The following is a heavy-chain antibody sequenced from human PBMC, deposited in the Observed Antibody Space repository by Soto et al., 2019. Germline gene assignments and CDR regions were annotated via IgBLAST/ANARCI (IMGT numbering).Heavy chain of an antibody. D-gene: IGHD3-16*01. V-gene: IGHV3-23*01. CDR3: AKRGGYAISFYDS. CDR1: GFNFGGYA. Sequence: PGGSLRLSCAGTGFNFGGYAMSWVRQAPRKGLEWVSTLSGDGSRAYYADSVRGRFTVSRDNSKSTLYLRMNSLRADDTAIYYCAKRGGYAISFYDSWGQGTLVTVSS. CDR2: LSGDGSRA. J-gene: IGHJ4*02.